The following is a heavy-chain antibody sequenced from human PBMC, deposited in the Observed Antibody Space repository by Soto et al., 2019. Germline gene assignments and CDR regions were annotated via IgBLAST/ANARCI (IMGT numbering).Heavy chain of an antibody. Sequence: SETLSLTCSVSGDSISNLDYFWAWIRQPPGQALEYIGYIYKSATTYYNPSFESRIAISVDTSKSQFSLNVTSVTAADTAVYFCARGRYCLTGRCFPNWFDSWGQGALVTVSS. CDR3: ARGRYCLTGRCFPNWFDS. J-gene: IGHJ5*01. D-gene: IGHD7-27*01. CDR1: GDSISNLDYF. CDR2: IYKSATT. V-gene: IGHV4-30-4*01.